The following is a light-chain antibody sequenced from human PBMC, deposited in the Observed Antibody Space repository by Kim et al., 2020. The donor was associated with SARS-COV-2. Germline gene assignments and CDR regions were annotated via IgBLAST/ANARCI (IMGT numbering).Light chain of an antibody. CDR2: DSS. V-gene: IGKV3-15*01. J-gene: IGKJ1*01. CDR3: QHYNAWPPWT. Sequence: VSLGDGAPRTCRASQRIDRDLAWYQQKPGQPPRLLIYDSSTRAPGIPARFRGSGSGTEFTLTINSLQSEDLAVYYCQHYNAWPPWTFGRGTKLEI. CDR1: QRIDRD.